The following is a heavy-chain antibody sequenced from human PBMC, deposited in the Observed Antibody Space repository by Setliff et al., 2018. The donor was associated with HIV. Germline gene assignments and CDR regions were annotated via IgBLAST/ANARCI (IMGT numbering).Heavy chain of an antibody. V-gene: IGHV4-38-2*01. CDR1: GYSISSGYY. Sequence: SETLSLTCAVSGYSISSGYYWGWIRQTPGKGLEWIGSIHHSGSTYNNPSLKSRVTISVDTSKNQFSLKLTSVTAADTAVYYCARTLRAAAMGYFDYWGQGTLVTVSS. D-gene: IGHD5-18*01. CDR2: IHHSGST. CDR3: ARTLRAAAMGYFDY. J-gene: IGHJ4*02.